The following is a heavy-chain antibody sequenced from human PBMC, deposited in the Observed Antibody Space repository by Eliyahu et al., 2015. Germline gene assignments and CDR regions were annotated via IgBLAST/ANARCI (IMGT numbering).Heavy chain of an antibody. CDR2: INPTSGGT. CDR1: XYPFTAYX. V-gene: IGHV1-2*02. D-gene: IGHD3-9*01. J-gene: IGHJ5*02. Sequence: QVQLVQSGAEVKXPGASVXVSCKXSXYPFTAYXMHWVRQAPGQGLXWMGWINPTSGGTNSAQKFQGRVIMTRDTSLTTAYMELSRLTSADTAVYYCARAGILTGLSSPFDPWGQGTLVTVSS. CDR3: ARAGILTGLSSPFDP.